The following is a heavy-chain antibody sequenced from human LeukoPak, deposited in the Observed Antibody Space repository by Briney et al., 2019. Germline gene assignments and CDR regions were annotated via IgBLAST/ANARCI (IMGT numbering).Heavy chain of an antibody. CDR3: ARVLAVAGTGWLDP. Sequence: ASVKVSCKASGYTFTSYAMNWVRQAPGQGLEWMGWINTNTGNPTYAQGFTGRFVFSLDTSVSTAYLQISSLKAEDTAVYYCARVLAVAGTGWLDPWGQGTLVTVSS. D-gene: IGHD6-19*01. CDR2: INTNTGNP. CDR1: GYTFTSYA. V-gene: IGHV7-4-1*02. J-gene: IGHJ5*02.